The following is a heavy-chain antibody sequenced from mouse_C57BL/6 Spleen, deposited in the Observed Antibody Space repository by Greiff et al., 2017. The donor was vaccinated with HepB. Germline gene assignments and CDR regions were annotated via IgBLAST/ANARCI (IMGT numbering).Heavy chain of an antibody. CDR2: ISDGGSYT. CDR1: GFTFSSYA. Sequence: DVMLVESGGGLVKPGGSLKLSCAASGFTFSSYAMSWVRQTPEKRLEWVATISDGGSYTYYPDNVKGRFTISRDNAKNNLYLQMSHLKSEDTAMYYCARDIALDYWGRGTTLTVSS. J-gene: IGHJ2*01. V-gene: IGHV5-4*01. CDR3: ARDIALDY. D-gene: IGHD2-12*01.